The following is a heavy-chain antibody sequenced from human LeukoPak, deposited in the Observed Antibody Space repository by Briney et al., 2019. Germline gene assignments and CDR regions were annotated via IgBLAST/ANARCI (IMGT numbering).Heavy chain of an antibody. CDR2: MKSIVDGGTT. V-gene: IGHV3-15*01. D-gene: IGHD1-26*01. CDR1: GFIFSNAW. CDR3: ITDKPYRGLRTFDY. Sequence: PGGSLRLSCAGTGFIFSNAWMGWVRQAPGKGLEWVGRMKSIVDGGTTDYAATVKGRFTISRDDSKTTLYLQMRSLRTEDTAVYYCITDKPYRGLRTFDYWGQGTLVTVSS. J-gene: IGHJ4*02.